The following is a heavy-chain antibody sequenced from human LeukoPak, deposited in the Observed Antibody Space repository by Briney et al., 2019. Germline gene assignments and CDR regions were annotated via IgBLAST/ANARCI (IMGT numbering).Heavy chain of an antibody. V-gene: IGHV4-39*01. CDR2: IYYSGST. CDR1: GGSISSNAYY. Sequence: SETLSLTCTVSGGSISSNAYYWGWIRQPPGKGLDWIANIYYSGSTYYNPSLKSRVTISVDTSKNQFSLKLSSVTAEDTAVYYCARLVGATTAVVFDIWGQGTMVTAS. J-gene: IGHJ3*02. CDR3: ARLVGATTAVVFDI. D-gene: IGHD1-26*01.